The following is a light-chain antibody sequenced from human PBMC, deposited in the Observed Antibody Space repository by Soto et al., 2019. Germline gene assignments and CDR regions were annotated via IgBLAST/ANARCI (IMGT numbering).Light chain of an antibody. V-gene: IGKV1-5*03. Sequence: DIQMTQSPSTLSVSVGDRVTISCRASQSISSWLAWYQQKPGKAPKLLIYKASSLESGVPSRFSGSGSGTEFTLTISSLQPDDFASYYCQQHNSYPLTFGGGTKVEIK. J-gene: IGKJ4*01. CDR2: KAS. CDR1: QSISSW. CDR3: QQHNSYPLT.